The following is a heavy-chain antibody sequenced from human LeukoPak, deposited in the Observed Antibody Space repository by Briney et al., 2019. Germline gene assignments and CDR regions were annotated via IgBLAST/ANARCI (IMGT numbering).Heavy chain of an antibody. CDR2: IDWDDDK. J-gene: IGHJ4*02. CDR3: ARFTTTMVRGVIRYYFDY. V-gene: IGHV2-70*11. CDR1: GFSLSTSGMC. Sequence: SGPALVKPTQTLTLTCTFSGFSLSTSGMCVSWIRQPPGKALEWLARIDWDDDKYYSTSLKTRLTISEDTSKNQVVLTMTNMDPVDTATYYCARFTTTMVRGVIRYYFDYWGQGTLVTVSS. D-gene: IGHD3-10*01.